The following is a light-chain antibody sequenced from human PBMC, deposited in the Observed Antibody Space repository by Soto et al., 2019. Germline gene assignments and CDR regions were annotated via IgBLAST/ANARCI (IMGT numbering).Light chain of an antibody. CDR3: QQRSNWWT. V-gene: IGKV3-11*01. J-gene: IGKJ1*01. Sequence: ILLTQSPAALSLSPGERATLSCRASQSVSSYLAWYQQKPGQAPRLLIYDASNRATGIPARFSGSGSGTDFTLTISSLEPEDFAVYYCQQRSNWWTFGQGTKVE. CDR2: DAS. CDR1: QSVSSY.